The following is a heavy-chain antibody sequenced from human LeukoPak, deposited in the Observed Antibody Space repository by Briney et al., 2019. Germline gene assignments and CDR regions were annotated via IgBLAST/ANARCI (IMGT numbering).Heavy chain of an antibody. V-gene: IGHV4-59*12. CDR3: ARGPNVWGCYRYSF. D-gene: IGHD3-16*02. CDR2: IYYSGST. CDR1: GGSISSYY. J-gene: IGHJ4*02. Sequence: SETLSLTCTVSGGSISSYYWSWIRQPPGKGLEWIGYIYYSGSTNYNPSLKSRVTISVDTSKNQFSLKLSSVTAADTAVYYCARGPNVWGCYRYSFWGQGTLVTVSS.